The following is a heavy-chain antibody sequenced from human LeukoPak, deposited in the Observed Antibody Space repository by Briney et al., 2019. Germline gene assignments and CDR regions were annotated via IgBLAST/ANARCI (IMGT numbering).Heavy chain of an antibody. CDR2: IYYSGST. CDR1: GGSISSYY. J-gene: IGHJ6*02. V-gene: IGHV4-59*06. CDR3: ARDRTRGAYDFWSGPYGMDV. Sequence: SETLSLTCTVSGGSISSYYWSWIRQPPGKGLEWIGYIYYSGSTYYNPSLKSRVTISVDTSKNQFSLKLSSVTAADTAVYYCARDRTRGAYDFWSGPYGMDVWGQGTTVTVSS. D-gene: IGHD3-3*01.